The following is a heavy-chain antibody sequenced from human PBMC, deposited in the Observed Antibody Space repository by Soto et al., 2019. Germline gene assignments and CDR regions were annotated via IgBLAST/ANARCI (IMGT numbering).Heavy chain of an antibody. Sequence: QVQLVQSGAEVKKPGSSVKVSCKASGGSLSSFVVSWVRQAPGQGLEWMGGIIPIFGTPIYAKQFHDRFTISADKSTTAVYMELTSLTFEDTAVYYCARVPDDGNNYGLGLVDYWGQGTLVTVSS. CDR3: ARVPDDGNNYGLGLVDY. V-gene: IGHV1-69*06. D-gene: IGHD4-17*01. J-gene: IGHJ4*02. CDR2: IIPIFGTP. CDR1: GGSLSSFV.